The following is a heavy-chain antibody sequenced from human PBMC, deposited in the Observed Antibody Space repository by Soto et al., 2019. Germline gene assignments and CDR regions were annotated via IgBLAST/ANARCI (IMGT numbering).Heavy chain of an antibody. Sequence: ASVKVSFKASGFTFVMYAIHWVRQAPGQGLEWMAWINAGNGHTTYSQKFQGRVTITRDTSARTVYMELRSLRFEDTATYYCARAGWFAEGFFDFWGQGTPVTVSS. J-gene: IGHJ4*02. V-gene: IGHV1-3*01. CDR1: GFTFVMYA. D-gene: IGHD3-10*01. CDR2: INAGNGHT. CDR3: ARAGWFAEGFFDF.